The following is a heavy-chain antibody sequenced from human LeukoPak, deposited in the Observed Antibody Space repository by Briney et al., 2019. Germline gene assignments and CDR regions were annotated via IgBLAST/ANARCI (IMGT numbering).Heavy chain of an antibody. Sequence: ASVTVSCKASGYTFTSYGISWVRQAPGQGLEWMGWISAYNGNTNYAQKLQGRVTMTTDTSTSTAYMELRSLRSDDTAVYYCARYFRGYCSSTSCYAPFFDYWGQGTLVTVSS. V-gene: IGHV1-18*01. CDR2: ISAYNGNT. J-gene: IGHJ4*02. D-gene: IGHD2-2*01. CDR1: GYTFTSYG. CDR3: ARYFRGYCSSTSCYAPFFDY.